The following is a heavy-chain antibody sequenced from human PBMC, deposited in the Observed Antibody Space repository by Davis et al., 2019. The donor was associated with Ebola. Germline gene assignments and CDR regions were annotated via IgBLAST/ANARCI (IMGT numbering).Heavy chain of an antibody. CDR2: INHSGST. CDR1: GGSISSYY. J-gene: IGHJ6*02. D-gene: IGHD4-17*01. Sequence: MPGGSLRLSCTVSGGSISSYYWSWIRQPPGKGLEWIGEINHSGSTNYNPSLKSRVTISVDTSKNQFSLKLNSVTAADTAVYYCARQDYAAYYYGMDVWGQGTTVTVSS. CDR3: ARQDYAAYYYGMDV. V-gene: IGHV4-34*01.